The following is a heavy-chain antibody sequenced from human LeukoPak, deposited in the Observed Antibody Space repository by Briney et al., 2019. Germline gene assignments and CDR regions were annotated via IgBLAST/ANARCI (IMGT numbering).Heavy chain of an antibody. J-gene: IGHJ3*02. D-gene: IGHD1-26*01. CDR1: GGSISSYY. V-gene: IGHV4-4*07. CDR2: IYISGST. Sequence: SETLSLTCTVSGGSISSYYWSWIRQPAGKGLEWIGRIYISGSTNYNPSLKSRVTMSVDTSKNQFSLKLRSVTAADTAVYYCARDTEEGGSYSYGAFDIWGQGTMVTVSS. CDR3: ARDTEEGGSYSYGAFDI.